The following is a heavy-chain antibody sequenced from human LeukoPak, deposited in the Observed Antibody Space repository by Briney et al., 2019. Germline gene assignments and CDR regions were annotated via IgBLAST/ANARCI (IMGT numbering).Heavy chain of an antibody. J-gene: IGHJ4*02. CDR1: GXTFTSYY. V-gene: IGHV1-46*01. CDR2: INPSGGST. Sequence: ASVKVSCKASGXTFTSYYMXXVRQAPGXXXXWMGIINPSGGSTSYAQKFQGRVTMTRDTSTSTVYMELSSPRSEDTAVYYCARAPGDGYFDYWGQGTLVTVSS. CDR3: ARAPGDGYFDY. D-gene: IGHD7-27*01.